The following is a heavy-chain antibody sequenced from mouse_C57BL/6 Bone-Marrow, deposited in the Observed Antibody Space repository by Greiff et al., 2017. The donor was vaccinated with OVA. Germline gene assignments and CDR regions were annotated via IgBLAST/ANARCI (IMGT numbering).Heavy chain of an antibody. Sequence: QVQLQQSGAELARPGASVKLSCKASGYTFTSYGISWVKQRTGQGLEWIGEIYPRSGNTYYNEKFKGKATLTADKSSSTAYMELRSLTSEDSAVYFCARGHPLRRAMDYWGQGTSVTVSS. D-gene: IGHD1-2*01. CDR1: GYTFTSYG. CDR2: IYPRSGNT. V-gene: IGHV1-81*01. CDR3: ARGHPLRRAMDY. J-gene: IGHJ4*01.